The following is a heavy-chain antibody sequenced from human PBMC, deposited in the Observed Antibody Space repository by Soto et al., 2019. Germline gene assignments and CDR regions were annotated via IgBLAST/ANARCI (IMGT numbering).Heavy chain of an antibody. V-gene: IGHV1-2*04. J-gene: IGHJ5*02. CDR1: GYTXSGYY. CDR2: IKPNSGGT. Sequence: GXSXKVSFKASGYTXSGYYMDWVRQAPGQGLEWMGWIKPNSGGTNYAQKFQGLVNMTRETSISTAYMELSRLRSDETAVYYCARSVGGYDSSDDWFDPWGQGTLAPVSS. D-gene: IGHD3-22*01. CDR3: ARSVGGYDSSDDWFDP.